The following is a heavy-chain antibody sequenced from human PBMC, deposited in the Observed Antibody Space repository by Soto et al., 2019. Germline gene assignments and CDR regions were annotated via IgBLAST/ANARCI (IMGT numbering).Heavy chain of an antibody. CDR1: GFTFTSSA. Sequence: SVKFSCKASGFTFTSSAVQWVRQARGQRLEWIGWIVVGSGNTNYAQKFQERVTITRDMSTSTAYMELSSLRSEDTAVYYCAAEGGTTSYYYYYGMDVWGQGTTVTVSS. J-gene: IGHJ6*02. D-gene: IGHD1-1*01. V-gene: IGHV1-58*01. CDR2: IVVGSGNT. CDR3: AAEGGTTSYYYYYGMDV.